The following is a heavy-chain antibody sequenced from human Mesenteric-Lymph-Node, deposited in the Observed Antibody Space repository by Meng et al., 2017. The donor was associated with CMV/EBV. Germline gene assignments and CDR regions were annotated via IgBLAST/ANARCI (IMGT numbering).Heavy chain of an antibody. D-gene: IGHD3-10*01. CDR1: GYIFSGHY. Sequence: ASVKVSCKASGYIFSGHYIHWLRLAPGQGFEWMGWSNPNGGGTNYAQKFRGRVTMTRDTSISTAYMELSRLRSDDTAVYYCVRDMHYYGSGSYEFDYWGQGSLVTVSS. J-gene: IGHJ4*02. V-gene: IGHV1-2*02. CDR3: VRDMHYYGSGSYEFDY. CDR2: SNPNGGGT.